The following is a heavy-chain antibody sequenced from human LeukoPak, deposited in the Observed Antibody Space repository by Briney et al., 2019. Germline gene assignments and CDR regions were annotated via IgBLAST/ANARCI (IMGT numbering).Heavy chain of an antibody. D-gene: IGHD1-1*01. V-gene: IGHV3-30*04. J-gene: IGHJ4*02. CDR3: AIGTTGLDY. CDR2: ISYDGRNK. CDR1: GFTFSSYA. Sequence: GGSLRLSCAASGFTFSSYAMHGVRQAPGKGLEWVAVISYDGRNKYYAHSVKGRFTISRDNSKNTLYLQMNTLRAEDTAVYYCAIGTTGLDYWGQGTLVTVSS.